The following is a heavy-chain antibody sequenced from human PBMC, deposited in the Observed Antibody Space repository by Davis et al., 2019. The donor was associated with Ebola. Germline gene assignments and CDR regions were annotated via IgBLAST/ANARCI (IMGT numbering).Heavy chain of an antibody. Sequence: ASVKVSCKASGYTFTGYDINWVRQATGQGLEWMGIINPSGGSTSYAQKFQGRVTMTRDTSTSTVYMELSSLRSDDTAVYYCARERYSPLSYGMDVWGQGTTVTVSS. V-gene: IGHV1-46*01. D-gene: IGHD6-13*01. CDR1: GYTFTGYD. CDR2: INPSGGST. J-gene: IGHJ6*02. CDR3: ARERYSPLSYGMDV.